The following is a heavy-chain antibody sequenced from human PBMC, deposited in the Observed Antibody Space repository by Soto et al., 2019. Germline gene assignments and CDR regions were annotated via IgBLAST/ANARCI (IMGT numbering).Heavy chain of an antibody. Sequence: GASVEVSCKGSGGTFSSYSISWVLQAPGQGLEWMGGIIPIFGTANYAQKFQGRVTITADKSTSTAYMELSSLRSEDTAVYYCARDGGRDSGYSSGWYANWFDPWGQGTLVTVSS. CDR1: GGTFSSYS. D-gene: IGHD6-19*01. CDR2: IIPIFGTA. V-gene: IGHV1-69*06. CDR3: ARDGGRDSGYSSGWYANWFDP. J-gene: IGHJ5*02.